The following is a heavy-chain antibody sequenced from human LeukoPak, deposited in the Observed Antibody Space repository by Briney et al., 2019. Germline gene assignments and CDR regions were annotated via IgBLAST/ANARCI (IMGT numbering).Heavy chain of an antibody. J-gene: IGHJ3*02. CDR3: AREDSGISDNAFDI. V-gene: IGHV4-59*12. CDR2: IYYSGST. Sequence: SETLSLTCTVSGGSISSYYWSWIRQPPGKGLEWIGYIYYSGSTNYNPSLKSRVTISVDTSKNQFSLKLSSVTAADTAMYYCAREDSGISDNAFDIWGQGTMVTISS. D-gene: IGHD1-26*01. CDR1: GGSISSYY.